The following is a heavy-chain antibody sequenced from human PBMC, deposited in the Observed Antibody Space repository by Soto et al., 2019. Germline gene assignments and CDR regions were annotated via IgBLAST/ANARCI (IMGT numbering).Heavy chain of an antibody. D-gene: IGHD6-6*01. CDR3: ARDTSAIAARPVSPYYYYYYMDV. Sequence: GGSLRLSCAASGFTFSDYYMSWIRQAPGKGLEWVSYISSSGSTIYYADSVKGRFTISRDNAKNSLYLQMNSLRAEDTAVYYCARDTSAIAARPVSPYYYYYYMDVWGKGTTVTVSS. J-gene: IGHJ6*03. CDR1: GFTFSDYY. CDR2: ISSSGSTI. V-gene: IGHV3-11*01.